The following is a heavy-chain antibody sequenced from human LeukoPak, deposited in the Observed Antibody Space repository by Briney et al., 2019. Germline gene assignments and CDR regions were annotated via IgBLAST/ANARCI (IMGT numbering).Heavy chain of an antibody. CDR2: INHSGST. Sequence: PSETLSLTCAVYGGSFSGYYWIWIRKPPGKVLEWIGEINHSGSTNYNPSLKSRVTISVDTSKNQFSLKLSSVTAADTAVYYCARDGSGSSRYYFDYWGQGTLVTVSS. CDR3: ARDGSGSSRYYFDY. CDR1: GGSFSGYY. D-gene: IGHD3-10*01. V-gene: IGHV4-34*01. J-gene: IGHJ4*02.